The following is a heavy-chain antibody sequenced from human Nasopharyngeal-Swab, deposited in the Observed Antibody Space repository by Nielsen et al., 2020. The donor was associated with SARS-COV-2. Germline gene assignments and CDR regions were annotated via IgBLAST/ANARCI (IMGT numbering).Heavy chain of an antibody. CDR2: FDPDDGER. J-gene: IGHJ6*02. V-gene: IGHV1-24*01. D-gene: IGHD3-16*01. CDR1: GYSLTHFS. Sequence: ASVKVSCKVSGYSLTHFSMYWVRQAPGSGLEWMGGFDPDDGERIYAQRFQGRVTMTEDTSTDTAYMELSSLRSEDTAVYYCTTDELSVWGNFNGMDVWGQGTTVTVSS. CDR3: TTDELSVWGNFNGMDV.